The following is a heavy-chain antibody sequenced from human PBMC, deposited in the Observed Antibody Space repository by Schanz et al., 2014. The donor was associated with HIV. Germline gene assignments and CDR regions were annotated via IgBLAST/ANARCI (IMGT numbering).Heavy chain of an antibody. CDR1: GFTFNSYA. J-gene: IGHJ6*02. CDR3: ARDVSYDSSGYYSDYYYGMDV. D-gene: IGHD3-22*01. V-gene: IGHV3-30-3*01. Sequence: QVQLVESGGGVVQPGRSLRLSCAASGFTFNSYAMHWVRQAPGKGLEWVTVISNDGSNKYYTDSVKGRFTISRDNSKNTLYLQMNSLRAEDTAVYYCARDVSYDSSGYYSDYYYGMDVWGQGTTVTVSS. CDR2: ISNDGSNK.